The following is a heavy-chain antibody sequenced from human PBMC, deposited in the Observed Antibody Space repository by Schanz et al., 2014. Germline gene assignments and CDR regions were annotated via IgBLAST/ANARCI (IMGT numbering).Heavy chain of an antibody. D-gene: IGHD5-12*01. V-gene: IGHV3-30*02. CDR1: GFTFTNLG. CDR3: AKGFGGYVLVLDY. CDR2: IRYDGSNQ. Sequence: QVQLVESGGCVVQPGGSLRLSCAASGFTFTNLGMHWVRRAPGKGLEWVAFIRYDGSNQYYADSVKGRFTISRDNSKNTLSLQMNSLRAEDTAVYYCAKGFGGYVLVLDYWGQGTLVTVSS. J-gene: IGHJ4*02.